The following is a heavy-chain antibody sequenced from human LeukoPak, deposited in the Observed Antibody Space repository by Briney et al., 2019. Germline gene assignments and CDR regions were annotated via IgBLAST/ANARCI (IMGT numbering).Heavy chain of an antibody. V-gene: IGHV4-31*03. Sequence: SETLSLTCTVSGGSISSGGYYWSWIRQHPGKGLEWIGYIYYSGSTYYNPSLKSRVTILVDTSKNQFSLKLSSVTAADTAVYYCARGYSSSWPERSDAFDIWGQGTMVTVSS. CDR1: GGSISSGGYY. D-gene: IGHD6-13*01. J-gene: IGHJ3*02. CDR2: IYYSGST. CDR3: ARGYSSSWPERSDAFDI.